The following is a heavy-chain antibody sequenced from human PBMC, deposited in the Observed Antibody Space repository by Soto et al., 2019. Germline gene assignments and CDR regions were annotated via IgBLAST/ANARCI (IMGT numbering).Heavy chain of an antibody. CDR2: IYYSGST. Sequence: SETLSLTCTVSGGSISSSSYYWGWIRQPPGKGLEWIGSIYYSGSTYNNPSLKSRVTIPVDTSKNQFSLKLSSVTAADTAVYYCARHVAGIAAAGSFDYWGQGTLVTVSS. V-gene: IGHV4-39*01. CDR1: GGSISSSSYY. D-gene: IGHD6-13*01. CDR3: ARHVAGIAAAGSFDY. J-gene: IGHJ4*02.